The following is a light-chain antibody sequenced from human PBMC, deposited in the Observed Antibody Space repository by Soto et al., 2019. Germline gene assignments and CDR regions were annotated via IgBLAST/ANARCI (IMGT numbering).Light chain of an antibody. Sequence: QSVLTQPPSVSGAPGQRVTISCTGSSSNIGAGYDVNWYQHLPGTAPKLLIYGDSNRPSGVTDRFSGSKSGTSASLAITGLLAEDEADYSCQSYDNSLTDSGVFGGGTQLTVL. CDR1: SSNIGAGYD. CDR3: QSYDNSLTDSGV. J-gene: IGLJ2*01. V-gene: IGLV1-40*01. CDR2: GDS.